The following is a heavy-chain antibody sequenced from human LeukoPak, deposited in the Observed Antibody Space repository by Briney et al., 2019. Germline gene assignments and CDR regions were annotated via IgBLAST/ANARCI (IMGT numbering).Heavy chain of an antibody. V-gene: IGHV3-53*01. CDR1: GFSFSSYA. Sequence: PGGSLRLSCAASGFSFSSYAMNWVRQAPGKGLEWVSVIYSGGSTYYADSVKGRFTISRDNSKNTLYLQMNSLRAEDTAVYYCAREPYCGGDCYFGAFDICGQGTMVTVSS. CDR3: AREPYCGGDCYFGAFDI. D-gene: IGHD2-21*01. CDR2: IYSGGST. J-gene: IGHJ3*02.